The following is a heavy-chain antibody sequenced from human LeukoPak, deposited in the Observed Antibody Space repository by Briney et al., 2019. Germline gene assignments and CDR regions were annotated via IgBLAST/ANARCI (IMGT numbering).Heavy chain of an antibody. Sequence: GSSAKLSYKASRYLFTSYAISWARQAPGQGLAWKGWISTYNGNTNYAQKLQGRVTMTTDTSTRKSYMKLRSLRSDHTAVYYCARDRANWGTYDAFDIWGQGTMVTVSS. CDR1: RYLFTSYA. CDR3: ARDRANWGTYDAFDI. J-gene: IGHJ3*02. D-gene: IGHD7-27*01. V-gene: IGHV1-18*01. CDR2: ISTYNGNT.